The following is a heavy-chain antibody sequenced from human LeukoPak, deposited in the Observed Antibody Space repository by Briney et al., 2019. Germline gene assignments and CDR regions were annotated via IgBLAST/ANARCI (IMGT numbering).Heavy chain of an antibody. V-gene: IGHV4-34*01. CDR2: INHSGST. D-gene: IGHD3-3*01. J-gene: IGHJ5*02. CDR1: GGSFRVYY. Sequence: SETLSLTCAVYGGSFRVYYWSCIRQPPGKAREWIGEINHSGSTNYNPSLKSRVTISVDTSKNQFSLKLSSVTAADTAVYYCARGGGFWSGYYKWFDPWGQGTLVTVSS. CDR3: ARGGGFWSGYYKWFDP.